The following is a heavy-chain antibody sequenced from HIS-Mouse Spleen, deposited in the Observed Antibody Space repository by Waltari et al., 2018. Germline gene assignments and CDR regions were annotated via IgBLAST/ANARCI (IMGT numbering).Heavy chain of an antibody. CDR2: FSFSGST. J-gene: IGHJ2*01. V-gene: IGHV4-39*07. CDR1: GGSISSSSYY. D-gene: IGHD6-13*01. Sequence: QLQLQESGPGLVKPSETLSLTCTVSGGSISSSSYYWGWIRQPPGKGLEWIGSFSFSGSTYYNPSLKSRVTISVDTSKNQFSLKLSSVTAADTAVYYCAREIPYSSSWYDWYFDLWGRGTLVTVSS. CDR3: AREIPYSSSWYDWYFDL.